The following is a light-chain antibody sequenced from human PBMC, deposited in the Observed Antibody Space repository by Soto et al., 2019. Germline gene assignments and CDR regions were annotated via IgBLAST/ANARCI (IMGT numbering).Light chain of an antibody. V-gene: IGLV3-9*01. CDR3: QVWDSSLVV. CDR1: NMGSKN. J-gene: IGLJ2*01. Sequence: SYELTQPLSVSVALGQTAKITCGGHNMGSKNVQWYQQKPGQAPVVVIYRDTNRPSGIPERFSGSSSGNTATLTISRAQAGDGADYYGQVWDSSLVVFGGGNKVTVL. CDR2: RDT.